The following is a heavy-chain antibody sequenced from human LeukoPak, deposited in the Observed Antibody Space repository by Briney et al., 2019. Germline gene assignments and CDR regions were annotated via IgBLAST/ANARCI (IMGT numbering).Heavy chain of an antibody. Sequence: ASVNVSCKASGYTFTAYYIHGVRQAPGQGLEWIGWINTISGGTNYAQKFQGRVTMTRDTSISTAYMELSRLTSDDTAVYYCARGREVAGTVGYWGHGTLVTVSS. V-gene: IGHV1-2*02. D-gene: IGHD6-19*01. CDR3: ARGREVAGTVGY. CDR2: INTISGGT. J-gene: IGHJ4*01. CDR1: GYTFTAYY.